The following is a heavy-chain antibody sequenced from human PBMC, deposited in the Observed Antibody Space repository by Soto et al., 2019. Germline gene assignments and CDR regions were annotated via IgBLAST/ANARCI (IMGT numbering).Heavy chain of an antibody. CDR1: GDSVSSNSAA. Sequence: PSQTLSLTCVISGDSVSSNSAAWNWVRQSPSRGLEWLGRTYYRSKWYNDYAVSVKSRITINPDTSKNQFSLQLNSVTPEDTAVYYCAREIAAAGRTSYYYGMDVWGQGTTVTVSS. CDR3: AREIAAAGRTSYYYGMDV. D-gene: IGHD6-13*01. CDR2: TYYRSKWYN. V-gene: IGHV6-1*01. J-gene: IGHJ6*02.